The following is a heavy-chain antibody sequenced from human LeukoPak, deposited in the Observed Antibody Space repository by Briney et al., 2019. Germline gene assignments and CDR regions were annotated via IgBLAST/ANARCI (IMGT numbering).Heavy chain of an antibody. D-gene: IGHD6-19*01. V-gene: IGHV1-2*02. CDR2: MHPNSGGT. Sequence: ASVKVSCKASGYTFTDYYLHWLRQAPGQGLEWMGWMHPNSGGTNYAQNFQGRVTMTRDTSITTAYMELSRLTSDDTAVYYCAREVGQYSSGWLSSEYYFDSWGQGTLVTVSS. J-gene: IGHJ4*02. CDR1: GYTFTDYY. CDR3: AREVGQYSSGWLSSEYYFDS.